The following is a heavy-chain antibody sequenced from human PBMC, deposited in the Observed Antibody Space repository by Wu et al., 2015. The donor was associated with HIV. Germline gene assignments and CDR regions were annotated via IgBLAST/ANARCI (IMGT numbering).Heavy chain of an antibody. CDR2: INPNSGGT. CDR1: GYTFTDYY. J-gene: IGHJ5*02. V-gene: IGHV1-2*02. Sequence: QVQLVQSGAEVKKPGASVKVSCQASGYTFTDYYIHWLRQAPGQGLEWMGWINPNSGGTNYAQKFHGRVTLTRDTSIGTAYMELSRLTSDDTAVYFCAREFYDLSRSQKATNWFDPWGQGTLVAVSS. D-gene: IGHD3-3*01. CDR3: AREFYDLSRSQKATNWFDP.